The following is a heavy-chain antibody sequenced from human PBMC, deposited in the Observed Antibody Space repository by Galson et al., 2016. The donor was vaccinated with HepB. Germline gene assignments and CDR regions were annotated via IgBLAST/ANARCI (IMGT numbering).Heavy chain of an antibody. CDR3: ARDLGYGAGDYGTDV. J-gene: IGHJ6*02. V-gene: IGHV3-21*01. CDR1: GFSLSSYT. CDR2: ISRGSGYT. D-gene: IGHD4/OR15-4a*01. Sequence: SLRLSCAASGFSLSSYTMNWVRQAPGKGLEWVSSISRGSGYTFYADSVKGRFTFSRDNAKNSLFLQMNSLRAEDTGVYYCARDLGYGAGDYGTDVWGQGITVTVSS.